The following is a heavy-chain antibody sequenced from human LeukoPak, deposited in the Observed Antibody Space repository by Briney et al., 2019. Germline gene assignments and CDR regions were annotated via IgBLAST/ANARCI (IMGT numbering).Heavy chain of an antibody. J-gene: IGHJ4*02. V-gene: IGHV4-31*03. D-gene: IGHD5-18*01. CDR1: GVSISSAAYY. CDR2: IYRSGIT. CDR3: ARDRGYSYGVDS. Sequence: SQTLSLTCTVSGVSISSAAYYWNWIRQHPGKGLEWIGYIYRSGITNNNPSLKSRVTISVDTSKNQFSLKLSSVTAADTAVYYCARDRGYSYGVDSWGQGTLVTVSS.